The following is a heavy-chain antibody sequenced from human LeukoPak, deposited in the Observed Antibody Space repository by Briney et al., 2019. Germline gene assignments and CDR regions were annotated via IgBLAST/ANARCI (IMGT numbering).Heavy chain of an antibody. D-gene: IGHD6-19*01. Sequence: SETLSLTCVVYGGSFSGYYWSWIRQPPGKGLEWIGEINHSGNTNCKSSLKSRVTISVDTSKNQFSLKLSSVTAADTAVYYCARLHLVSSGWYPMADSWGQGTLVTVSS. V-gene: IGHV4-34*01. CDR2: INHSGNT. J-gene: IGHJ4*02. CDR3: ARLHLVSSGWYPMADS. CDR1: GGSFSGYY.